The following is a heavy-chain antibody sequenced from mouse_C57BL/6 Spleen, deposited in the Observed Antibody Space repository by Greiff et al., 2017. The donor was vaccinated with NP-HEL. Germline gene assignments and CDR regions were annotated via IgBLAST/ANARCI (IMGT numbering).Heavy chain of an antibody. V-gene: IGHV5-12*01. CDR3: ASPSGY. J-gene: IGHJ3*01. Sequence: EVQVVESGGGLVQPGGSLKLSCAASGFTFSDYYMYWVRQTPEKRLEWVAYISNGGGSTYYPDTVKGRFTISRDNAKNTLYLQMSRLKSEDTAMYYCASPSGYWGQGTLVTVSA. CDR1: GFTFSDYY. D-gene: IGHD6-1*01. CDR2: ISNGGGST.